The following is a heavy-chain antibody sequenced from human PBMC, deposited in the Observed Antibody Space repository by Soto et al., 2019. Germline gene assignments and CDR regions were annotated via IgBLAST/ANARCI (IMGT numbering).Heavy chain of an antibody. CDR1: GFTFSSYG. Sequence: QVQLVESGGGVVQPGRSLRLSCAASGFTFSSYGMHWVRQAPGKGLEWVAVISYDGSNKYYADSVKGRFTISRDNSKNTLYLQMNSLRAEDTAVYYCAKDEGSGPLDYWGQGTLVTVSS. D-gene: IGHD3-3*01. CDR3: AKDEGSGPLDY. V-gene: IGHV3-30*18. J-gene: IGHJ4*02. CDR2: ISYDGSNK.